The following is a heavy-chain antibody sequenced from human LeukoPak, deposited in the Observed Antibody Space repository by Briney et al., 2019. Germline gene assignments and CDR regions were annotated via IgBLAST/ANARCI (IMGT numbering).Heavy chain of an antibody. D-gene: IGHD3-16*01. CDR2: ISGSGGST. J-gene: IGHJ1*01. Sequence: GGSLRLSCAASGFTFSSYAMSWVRQAPGKGLEWVSAISGSGGSTYYADSVKGRFTISRDNAKNSLYLQMNSLRAEDTALYYCASGRFQGYFQFWGQGTLVTVSS. CDR1: GFTFSSYA. V-gene: IGHV3-23*01. CDR3: ASGRFQGYFQF.